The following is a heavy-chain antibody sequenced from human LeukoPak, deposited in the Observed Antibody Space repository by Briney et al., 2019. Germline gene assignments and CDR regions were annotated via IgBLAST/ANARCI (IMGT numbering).Heavy chain of an antibody. CDR3: AKDSAKKYDDY. Sequence: GGSLRLSCAASGFTLSSYAMSWVRQGPGKGLEWVSAISVSGNTYHADSVKGRFTISRENSKNTLYLQMNSLRAEDTAVYYCAKDSAKKYDDYWGQGTLVTVSS. D-gene: IGHD2/OR15-2a*01. V-gene: IGHV3-23*01. CDR2: ISVSGNT. CDR1: GFTLSSYA. J-gene: IGHJ4*02.